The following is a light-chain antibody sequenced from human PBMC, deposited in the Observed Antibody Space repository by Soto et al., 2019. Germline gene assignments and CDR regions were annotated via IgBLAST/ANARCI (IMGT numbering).Light chain of an antibody. CDR3: QQSLA. V-gene: IGKV3-20*01. CDR1: QSVSSSY. J-gene: IGKJ1*01. Sequence: EIVLTQSPGTLSLSPGERATLSCRASQSVSSSYLAWYQQKPGQAPRLLIYGASSRATGIPDRFSGSGSGTDFTRTISRLEPEDFVVYYCQQSLAFGQGTKVEIK. CDR2: GAS.